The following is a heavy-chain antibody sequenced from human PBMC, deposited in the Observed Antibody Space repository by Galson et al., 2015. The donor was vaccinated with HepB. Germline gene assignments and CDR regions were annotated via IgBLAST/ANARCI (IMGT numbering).Heavy chain of an antibody. CDR2: INKDGSEK. V-gene: IGHV3-7*01. CDR1: GFSISVYY. CDR3: VRDREVAGGGDWFDP. D-gene: IGHD6-13*01. J-gene: IGHJ5*02. Sequence: SLRLSCAASGFSISVYYMTWVRQAPGKGLEWVANINKDGSEKYYLDSVKGRFTVSRDNARRSLWLQMNNLRVEDTAVYYCVRDREVAGGGDWFDPWGQGTLVTVSS.